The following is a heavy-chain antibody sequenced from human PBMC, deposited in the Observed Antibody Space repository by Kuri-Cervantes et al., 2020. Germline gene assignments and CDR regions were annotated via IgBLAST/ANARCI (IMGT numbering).Heavy chain of an antibody. CDR3: AKGPVVGRSFYYFDY. CDR2: IKQDGSEK. V-gene: IGHV3-7*01. Sequence: GESLKISCAASGFTFSSYWMSWVRQAPGKGLEWVANIKQDGSEKYYVDSVKGRFTISRDNAKNSLYLQMNSLRAEDTAVYYCAKGPVVGRSFYYFDYWGQGTLVTVSS. CDR1: GFTFSSYW. D-gene: IGHD3-16*02. J-gene: IGHJ4*02.